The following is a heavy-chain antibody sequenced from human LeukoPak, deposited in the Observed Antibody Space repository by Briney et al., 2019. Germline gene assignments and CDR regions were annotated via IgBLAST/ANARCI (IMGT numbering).Heavy chain of an antibody. CDR3: ARAPYDFWSGYHFDY. V-gene: IGHV4-59*01. D-gene: IGHD3-3*01. CDR1: GGSISSYY. CDR2: IYYSGST. Sequence: SETLSLTCTVSGGSISSYYWSWIRQPPGKGLEWIGYIYYSGSTNYNPSLKSRVTISVDTSKNQFSLKLSSVTAADTAVYYCARAPYDFWSGYHFDYWGQGTLVTASS. J-gene: IGHJ4*02.